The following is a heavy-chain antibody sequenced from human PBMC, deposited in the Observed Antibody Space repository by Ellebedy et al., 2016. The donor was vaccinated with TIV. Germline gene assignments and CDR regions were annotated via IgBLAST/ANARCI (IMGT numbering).Heavy chain of an antibody. CDR3: ARLPRGVDAFDI. J-gene: IGHJ3*02. Sequence: PGGSLRLSCKGSGYRFTSYYINWVRQMSGKGLEWMGRIDPSDSYANYSPSFQGHVTISADKSINTAYLQWSSLKASDTAMYYCARLPRGVDAFDIWGQGTMVTVSS. V-gene: IGHV5-10-1*01. CDR1: GYRFTSYY. D-gene: IGHD3-16*01. CDR2: IDPSDSYA.